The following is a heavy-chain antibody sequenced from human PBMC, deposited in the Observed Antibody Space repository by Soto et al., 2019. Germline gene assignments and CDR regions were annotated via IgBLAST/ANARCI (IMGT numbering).Heavy chain of an antibody. D-gene: IGHD1-26*01. CDR1: GFTVSTMS. CDR3: ARDRGGHYGMDV. CDR2: FYAGGNT. Sequence: EVQLVESGGGLIQPGGSLRLSCAASGFTVSTMSMTWVRQAPGKGLEWVSVFYAGGNTDYADSVKGRFTISRDNSKNTLYLQMNSLRAEDTAVYYCARDRGGHYGMDVWGQGTTVTVSS. J-gene: IGHJ6*02. V-gene: IGHV3-53*01.